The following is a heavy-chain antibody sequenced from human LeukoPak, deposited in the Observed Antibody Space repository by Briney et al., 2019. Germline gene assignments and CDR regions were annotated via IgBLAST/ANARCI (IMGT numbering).Heavy chain of an antibody. Sequence: SETLSLTCAVYGGSFSGYYWSWIRQPPGKGLEWIGEINHSGSTNYNPSLKSRVTISVDRSKNQFSLKLSSVTAADTAVYYCARVGYCSSTSCSDYFDYWGQGTLVTVSS. CDR2: INHSGST. CDR3: ARVGYCSSTSCSDYFDY. CDR1: GGSFSGYY. V-gene: IGHV4-34*01. J-gene: IGHJ4*02. D-gene: IGHD2-2*01.